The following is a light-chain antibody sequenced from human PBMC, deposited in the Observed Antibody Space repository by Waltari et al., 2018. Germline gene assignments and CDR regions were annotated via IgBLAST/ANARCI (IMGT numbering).Light chain of an antibody. CDR1: QTFNTY. Sequence: IVLTQSPATLSLSPGERATLSCRASQTFNTYLAWFQQKPGQAPRLLIYDASNRAPGIPARFSGSGSGTDFSLTISSLEPEDFAVYYCHQRSLWPWTFGQGTKVAIK. J-gene: IGKJ1*01. CDR2: DAS. V-gene: IGKV3-11*01. CDR3: HQRSLWPWT.